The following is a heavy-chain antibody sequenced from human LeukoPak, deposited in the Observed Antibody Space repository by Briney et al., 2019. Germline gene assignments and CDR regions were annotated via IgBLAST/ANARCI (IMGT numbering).Heavy chain of an antibody. V-gene: IGHV4-31*03. J-gene: IGHJ5*02. CDR3: ARDRSIGSGSYYDEGYNWFDP. CDR2: IYYSGST. CDR1: GGSISSGGYY. D-gene: IGHD3-10*01. Sequence: PSQTLSLTCTVSGGSISSGGYYWSWIRQHPGKGLEWIGYIYYSGSTYYNPSLKSRVTISVDTSKNQFSLKLSSVTAADTAVYYCARDRSIGSGSYYDEGYNWFDPWGQGTLVTVSS.